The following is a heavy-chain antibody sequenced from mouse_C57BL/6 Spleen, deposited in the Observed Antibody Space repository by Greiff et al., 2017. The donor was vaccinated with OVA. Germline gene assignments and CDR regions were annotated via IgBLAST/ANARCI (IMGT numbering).Heavy chain of an antibody. CDR2: IWRGGST. CDR1: GFSLTSYG. Sequence: VQLQQSGPGLVQPSQSLSITCTVSGFSLTSYGVHWVRQSPGKGLEWLGVIWRGGSTDYNAAFMSKLSFTKDNSKSHVFFQMNSLQADNPPIYSGPNEKGLRFDYWGQGTTLTVSS. V-gene: IGHV2-5*01. D-gene: IGHD2-4*01. CDR3: PNEKGLRFDY. J-gene: IGHJ2*01.